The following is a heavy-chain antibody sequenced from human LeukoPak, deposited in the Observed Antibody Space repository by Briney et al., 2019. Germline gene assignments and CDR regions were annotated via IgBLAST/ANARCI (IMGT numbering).Heavy chain of an antibody. J-gene: IGHJ1*01. V-gene: IGHV3-11*01. CDR2: ISSGGDIM. Sequence: GRSLRLSCAASGLRFSDYYVSWIRQAPGKGLQWVSYISSGGDIMHYADSVKGRFTSSRDNAKNSGYLEMNSLGAEDTAVYYCATNLIGAGEYFQQWGQGTLVTVSS. CDR3: ATNLIGAGEYFQQ. D-gene: IGHD2/OR15-2a*01. CDR1: GLRFSDYY.